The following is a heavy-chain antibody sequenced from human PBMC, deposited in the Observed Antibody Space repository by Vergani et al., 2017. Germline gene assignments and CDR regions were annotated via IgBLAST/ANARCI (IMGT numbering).Heavy chain of an antibody. CDR3: ARDRLFPNDVFDI. V-gene: IGHV3-23*01. J-gene: IGHJ3*02. CDR1: GFIFNNFA. Sequence: VQLLESGGDLVQPGGSLRLSCAGSGFIFNNFAMSWVRQAPGKGLEWVAAISGTDGRKWYANSVKGRFTIFRDNFKNTLYLQLSSLRVGDTAIYYCARDRLFPNDVFDIWGQGTLVTVFS. CDR2: ISGTDGRK. D-gene: IGHD2/OR15-2a*01.